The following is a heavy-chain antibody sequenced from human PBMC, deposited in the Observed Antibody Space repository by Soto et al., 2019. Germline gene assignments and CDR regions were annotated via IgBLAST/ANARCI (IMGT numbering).Heavy chain of an antibody. V-gene: IGHV4-30-4*01. Sequence: SETLSLTCIVSGASISSGDYYWSWARQPPGKGLEWIGHISYSGTIDYSPSLKSRVTISLDTSKNQFSLNLNSVTVADTAVYYCVRALGSRFMEWPRFDPWGQGTLVTVSS. CDR3: VRALGSRFMEWPRFDP. D-gene: IGHD3-3*01. J-gene: IGHJ5*02. CDR2: ISYSGTI. CDR1: GASISSGDYY.